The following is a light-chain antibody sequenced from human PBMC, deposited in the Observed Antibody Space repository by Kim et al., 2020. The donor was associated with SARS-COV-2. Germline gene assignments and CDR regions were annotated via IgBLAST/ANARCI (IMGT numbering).Light chain of an antibody. CDR3: QQYGRSPYT. CDR1: QSVSSSY. V-gene: IGKV3-20*01. J-gene: IGKJ2*01. Sequence: EIVLTQSPGTLSLSPGERATLSCRASQSVSSSYLAWYHQKPGQAPRLLIYGASSRATGIPDRFSGSGSGTDFTLTISRLEPEDFAVYYCQQYGRSPYTSGQGTKLEI. CDR2: GAS.